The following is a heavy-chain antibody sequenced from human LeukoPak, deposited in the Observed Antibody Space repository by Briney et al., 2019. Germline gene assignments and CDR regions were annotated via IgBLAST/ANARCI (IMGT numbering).Heavy chain of an antibody. CDR2: IYSGGST. V-gene: IGHV3-53*01. D-gene: IGHD1-26*01. CDR3: ARDRSVGTTTGWFDP. J-gene: IGHJ5*02. CDR1: GFTVSSNY. Sequence: PGGSLRLSCVVSGFTVSSNYMNWVRQAPGKGLEWVSVIYSGGSTYYADSVKGRFTISRDNSKNTLYLQMNSLRGDDTAINYCARDRSVGTTTGWFDPWGQGTLVTVSS.